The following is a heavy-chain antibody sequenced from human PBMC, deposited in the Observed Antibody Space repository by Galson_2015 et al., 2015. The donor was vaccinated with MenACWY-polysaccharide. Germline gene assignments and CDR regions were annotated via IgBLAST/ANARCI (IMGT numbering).Heavy chain of an antibody. Sequence: SLRLSCAASGFTFSSYPMSWVRQAPGKGLEWVSGVSASGAVTYYADSVKGRFTISRDNSKNTLYLQMNSLRAADTAVYYCASPGLSTRRTSDVDYWGQGTLVTVSS. CDR3: ASPGLSTRRTSDVDY. CDR2: VSASGAVT. D-gene: IGHD5/OR15-5a*01. V-gene: IGHV3-23*01. J-gene: IGHJ4*02. CDR1: GFTFSSYP.